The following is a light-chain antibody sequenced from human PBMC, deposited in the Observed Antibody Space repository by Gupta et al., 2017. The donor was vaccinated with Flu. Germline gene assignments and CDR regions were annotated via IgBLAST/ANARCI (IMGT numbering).Light chain of an antibody. CDR3: SSYTSRSTLV. CDR1: SNDVCGYNF. CDR2: EVT. V-gene: IGLV2-14*01. Sequence: TSNDVCGYNFVSWYQQNPGTVPRLIIYEVTNRPSGVSNRFSGSKSGNTASLTISGLQAEDEADYYCSSYTSRSTLVFGGGTKLTVL. J-gene: IGLJ3*02.